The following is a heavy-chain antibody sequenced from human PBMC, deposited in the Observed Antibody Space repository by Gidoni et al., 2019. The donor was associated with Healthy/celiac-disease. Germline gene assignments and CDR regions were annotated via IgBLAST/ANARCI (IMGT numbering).Heavy chain of an antibody. CDR2: FDPEDGET. CDR1: GYTLTELS. CDR3: ATDILDATRSHAFDI. Sequence: QVQLVQSGAEVKKPGTSVKVSCKVSGYTLTELSMHWVRQAPGKWLEWMGGFDPEDGETIYAQKFQGRVTMTEDTSTDTAYMELSSLRSEDTAVYYCATDILDATRSHAFDIWGQGTMVTVSS. V-gene: IGHV1-24*01. J-gene: IGHJ3*02. D-gene: IGHD3-3*02.